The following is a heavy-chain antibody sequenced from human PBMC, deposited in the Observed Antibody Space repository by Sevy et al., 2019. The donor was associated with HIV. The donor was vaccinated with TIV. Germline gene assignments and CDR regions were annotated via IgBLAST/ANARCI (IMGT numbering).Heavy chain of an antibody. CDR1: GGSISSGGYY. D-gene: IGHD3-3*01. CDR2: IYYSGST. V-gene: IGHV4-31*03. J-gene: IGHJ6*02. Sequence: SETLSLTCTVSGGSISSGGYYWSWIRQHRGKGLEWIGYIYYSGSTYYNPSLKSRVTISVDTSKNQFSLKLSSVTAADTAVYYCARDHKYYDFWSGYSETNGMDVWGQWTTVTVSS. CDR3: ARDHKYYDFWSGYSETNGMDV.